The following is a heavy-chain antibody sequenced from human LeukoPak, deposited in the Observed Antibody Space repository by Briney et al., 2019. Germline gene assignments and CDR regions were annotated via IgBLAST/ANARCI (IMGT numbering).Heavy chain of an antibody. V-gene: IGHV3-21*01. CDR1: GFSFSSYE. Sequence: GGSLRLSCAASGFSFSSYEMNWVRQAPGKGLEWVSSISGSGSYIFYADSVKGRFTISRDTAENSLYLQMNSLRAEDTAIYYCARGSGSSSWYNYFDYWGQGTLVTVSS. J-gene: IGHJ4*02. CDR3: ARGSGSSSWYNYFDY. D-gene: IGHD6-13*01. CDR2: ISGSGSYI.